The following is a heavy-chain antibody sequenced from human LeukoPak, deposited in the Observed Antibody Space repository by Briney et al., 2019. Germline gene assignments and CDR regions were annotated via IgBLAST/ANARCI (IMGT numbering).Heavy chain of an antibody. CDR2: INPSGGST. J-gene: IGHJ4*02. CDR3: ARSMGVDTYYFDY. Sequence: GASVTVSCTASGYTFTSYYMHWVRQAPGQGLGWMGIINPSGGSTSYAQKFQGRVTMTRDTSTSTVYMELSSLRSEDTAVYYCARSMGVDTYYFDYWGQGTLVTVSS. CDR1: GYTFTSYY. D-gene: IGHD5-18*01. V-gene: IGHV1-46*01.